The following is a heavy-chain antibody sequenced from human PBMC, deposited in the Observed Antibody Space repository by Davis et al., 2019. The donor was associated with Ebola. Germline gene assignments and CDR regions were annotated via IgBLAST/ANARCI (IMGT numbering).Heavy chain of an antibody. V-gene: IGHV3-30-3*01. CDR2: ISYDGSNK. CDR1: GFTFSSYA. CDR3: AREDARVVSVGYFDY. D-gene: IGHD3-3*01. J-gene: IGHJ4*02. Sequence: PGGSLRLSCAASGFTFSSYAMHWVRQAPGKGLEWVAVISYDGSNKYYADSVKGRFTISRDNSKNTLYLQMNSLRAEDTAVYYCAREDARVVSVGYFDYWGQGTLVTVSS.